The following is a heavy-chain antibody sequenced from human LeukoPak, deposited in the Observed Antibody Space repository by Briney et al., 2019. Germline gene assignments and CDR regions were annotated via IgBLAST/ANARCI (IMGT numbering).Heavy chain of an antibody. J-gene: IGHJ4*02. D-gene: IGHD6-13*01. V-gene: IGHV3-20*04. CDR1: GGTTDDYG. Sequence: GGSLTLPCAPSGGTTDDYGMSWVRQAPGKGLEWVSGINWDGTNTYYAESVKGRFTISRDSADKSLYLQMNSLRDDDTAFYYCVKDFSSNWYSLDSGGQGTLVTVSS. CDR2: INWDGTNT. CDR3: VKDFSSNWYSLDS.